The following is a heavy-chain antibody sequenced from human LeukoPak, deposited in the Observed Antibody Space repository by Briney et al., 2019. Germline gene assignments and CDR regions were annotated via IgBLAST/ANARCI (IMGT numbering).Heavy chain of an antibody. V-gene: IGHV3-23*01. CDR1: GFTLSSYV. D-gene: IGHD5-18*01. CDR3: ARDPRHNYGS. J-gene: IGHJ5*02. CDR2: ISVSGSST. Sequence: GGSLRLSCAASGFTLSSYVMSWVRQAPGKGLEWVSVISVSGSSTYYTDSVKGRFSISRDNSKNTLFLQVDSLRAEDTAVYYCARDPRHNYGSWGQGTLVTVSS.